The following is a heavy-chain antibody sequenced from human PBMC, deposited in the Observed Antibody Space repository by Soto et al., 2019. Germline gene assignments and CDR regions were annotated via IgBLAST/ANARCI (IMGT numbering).Heavy chain of an antibody. D-gene: IGHD3-9*01. CDR1: GYTFTSYY. J-gene: IGHJ6*02. V-gene: IGHV1-46*01. CDR2: INPSGGST. Sequence: ASVKVSCKASGYTFTSYYMHWVRQAPGRGLEWMGIINPSGGSTSYAQKFQGRVTMTRDTSTSTVYMELSSLRSEDTAVYYCARGDYDILTGYYPSHGMDVWGQGTTVTVSS. CDR3: ARGDYDILTGYYPSHGMDV.